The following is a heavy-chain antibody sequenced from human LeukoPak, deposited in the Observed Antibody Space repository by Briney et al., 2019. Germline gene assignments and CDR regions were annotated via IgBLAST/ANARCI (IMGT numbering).Heavy chain of an antibody. CDR2: ISDSGNS. J-gene: IGHJ5*02. Sequence: SETLSLTCTVSGGSISSRSYYWGWIRQPPGKGLVWIGKISDSGNSYYSPSLRSRVTISIDTSKNQFSLKLSSVTATDTAVYYCARGDYYGSGSYDLWGQGTLVTVSS. CDR1: GGSISSRSYY. CDR3: ARGDYYGSGSYDL. V-gene: IGHV4-39*01. D-gene: IGHD3-10*01.